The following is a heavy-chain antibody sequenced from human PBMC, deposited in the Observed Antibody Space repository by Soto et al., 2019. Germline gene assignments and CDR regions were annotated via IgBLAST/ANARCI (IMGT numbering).Heavy chain of an antibody. J-gene: IGHJ6*03. Sequence: SQTLALTCAISGDSFSSNSAAWNWIRQSPSRGLEWLGRTYYRSRWYNDYAVSVKSRITVNPDTSKNQFSLHLNSVTPEDTAVYYCVGTTSLQWYYMDVRDKGSTDLVSS. CDR1: GDSFSSNSAA. D-gene: IGHD1-7*01. CDR3: VGTTSLQWYYMDV. V-gene: IGHV6-1*01. CDR2: TYYRSRWYN.